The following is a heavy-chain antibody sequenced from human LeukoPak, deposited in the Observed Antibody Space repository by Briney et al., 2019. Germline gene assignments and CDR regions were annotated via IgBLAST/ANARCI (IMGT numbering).Heavy chain of an antibody. CDR1: GGSISSGNYY. Sequence: SETLSLTCTVSGGSISSGNYYWTWIRQPAGKGLEWIGRIYTSGSTNYNPSLKSRVTMSLDTSKNQFSLKLSSVTAADTAVYYCARGSEVTAMAFDYWAREPWSPSPQ. D-gene: IGHD5-18*01. J-gene: IGHJ4*02. CDR2: IYTSGST. V-gene: IGHV4-61*02. CDR3: ARGSEVTAMAFDY.